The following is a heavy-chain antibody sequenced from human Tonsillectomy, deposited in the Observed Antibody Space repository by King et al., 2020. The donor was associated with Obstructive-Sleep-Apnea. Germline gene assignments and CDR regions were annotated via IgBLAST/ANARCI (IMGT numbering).Heavy chain of an antibody. J-gene: IGHJ4*02. V-gene: IGHV4-31*03. D-gene: IGHD1-14*01. CDR2: IYYSGST. CDR1: GGSISSGGYY. Sequence: QLQESGPGLVKPSQTLSLTCTVSGGSISSGGYYWRWIRQHPGKGLEWIGYIYYSGSTYYNPSLKSRVTISVDTSKNQFSLKLSSVTAADTAVYYCARDRADAFGGLSFGTDYWGQGTLVTVSS. CDR3: ARDRADAFGGLSFGTDY.